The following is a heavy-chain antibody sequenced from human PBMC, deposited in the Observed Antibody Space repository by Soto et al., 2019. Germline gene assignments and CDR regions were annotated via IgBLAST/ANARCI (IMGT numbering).Heavy chain of an antibody. V-gene: IGHV3-30*18. CDR1: GFTFSSYG. Sequence: GGSLRLSCAASGFTFSSYGMHWVRQAPGKGLEWVAVISYDESDIYYSDSLRGRFTISRDNSKNTLYLQMSGLRPEDTAVYYCTKDTGYCSGGRCYSTPYYYYYYGMDAWGQGTTVTVSS. CDR2: ISYDESDI. J-gene: IGHJ6*02. D-gene: IGHD2-15*01. CDR3: TKDTGYCSGGRCYSTPYYYYYYGMDA.